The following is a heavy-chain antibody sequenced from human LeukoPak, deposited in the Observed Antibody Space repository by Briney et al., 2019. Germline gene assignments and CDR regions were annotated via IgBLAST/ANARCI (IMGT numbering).Heavy chain of an antibody. CDR2: ISTSGIT. CDR1: GGSISSDSYY. V-gene: IGHV4-61*02. D-gene: IGHD1-26*01. CDR3: ARHYSHSGVDVFDI. Sequence: SQTLSLTCTVSGGSISSDSYYWSWIWQPAGKGLEWIGRISTSGITMYNPSLKSRVTISVDTSKKQFSLRLSSATAADTAAYYCARHYSHSGVDVFDIWGHGTMVTVSS. J-gene: IGHJ3*02.